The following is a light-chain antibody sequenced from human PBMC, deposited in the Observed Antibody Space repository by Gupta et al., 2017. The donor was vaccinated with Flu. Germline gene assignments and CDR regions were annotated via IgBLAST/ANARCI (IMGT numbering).Light chain of an antibody. Sequence: DIQMTQSPSTLSASVGDRVTITCRASQSINNWLAWYQQKPGKAPKLLIYKASSLESGVPSRFSGSGSGTEFTLTISSLQPDDFATYYCQQYNSYSVTFGQGTRPEIK. CDR3: QQYNSYSVT. CDR1: QSINNW. J-gene: IGKJ5*01. V-gene: IGKV1-5*03. CDR2: KAS.